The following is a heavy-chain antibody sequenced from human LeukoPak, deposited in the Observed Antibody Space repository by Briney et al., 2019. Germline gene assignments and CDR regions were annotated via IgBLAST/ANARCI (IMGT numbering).Heavy chain of an antibody. J-gene: IGHJ4*02. Sequence: GASVKVSCKAPGGTFSSCAISWVRQAPGQGLEWMGRIIPILGIANYAQKFQGRVTITADKSTSTAYMELSSLRSEDTAVYYCARDRGDTAMGLGYFDYWGQGTLVTVSS. CDR3: ARDRGDTAMGLGYFDY. V-gene: IGHV1-69*04. D-gene: IGHD5-18*01. CDR1: GGTFSSCA. CDR2: IIPILGIA.